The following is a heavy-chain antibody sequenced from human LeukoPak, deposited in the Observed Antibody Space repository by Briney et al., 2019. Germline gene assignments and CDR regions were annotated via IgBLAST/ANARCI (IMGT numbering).Heavy chain of an antibody. D-gene: IGHD3-22*01. J-gene: IGHJ5*02. V-gene: IGHV3-30*18. CDR1: GFTFSSYG. CDR3: AKDSAPRDYDSSGYPGKNWFDH. CDR2: ISYDGSNK. Sequence: GGSLRLSCAASGFTFSSYGMHWVRQAPGKGLEWVAVISYDGSNKYYADSVKGRFTISRDNSKNTLYLQMNSLRAEDTAVYYCAKDSAPRDYDSSGYPGKNWFDHWGQGTLVTVSS.